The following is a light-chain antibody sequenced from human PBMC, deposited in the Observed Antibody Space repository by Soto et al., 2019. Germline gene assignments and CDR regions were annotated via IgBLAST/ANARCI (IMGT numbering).Light chain of an antibody. CDR2: SNN. CDR3: AAWDARLNGVV. J-gene: IGLJ3*02. CDR1: SSNIGSNT. V-gene: IGLV1-44*01. Sequence: QSVLTQPPSASGTPGQRVTISCSGSSSNIGSNTVNWYQQLPGTAPKLLIYSNNQPPSGVPARFSGSKSGTSVSLAISGVQSEDEADDYCAAWDARLNGVVFGGGTQLTVL.